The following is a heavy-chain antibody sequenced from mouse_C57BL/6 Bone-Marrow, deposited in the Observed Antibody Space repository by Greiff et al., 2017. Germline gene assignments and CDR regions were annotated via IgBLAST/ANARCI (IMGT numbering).Heavy chain of an antibody. CDR1: GYSFTGYY. J-gene: IGHJ4*01. D-gene: IGHD1-1*01. Sequence: VQLQQSGPELVKPGASVKISCKASGYSFTGYYMNWVKQSPEKSLEWIGEINPSTGGTTYNQKFKAKATLTVDKSSSTAYMQLKSLTSEDSAVYYCARYGLHMDYWGQGTSVTVSS. CDR3: ARYGLHMDY. CDR2: INPSTGGT. V-gene: IGHV1-42*01.